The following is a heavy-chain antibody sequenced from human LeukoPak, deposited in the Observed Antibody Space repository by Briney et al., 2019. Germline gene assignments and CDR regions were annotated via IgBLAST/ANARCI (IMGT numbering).Heavy chain of an antibody. Sequence: GGSLRLSCAASGFIFSSYGMHWVRQAPGKGLEWVAVTWYDGSNKYYADAVKGRFTISRDNSKNTLYLQMNGLRAEDTAVYFCARDHGDYSGKDYWGQGTLVTVSS. V-gene: IGHV3-33*01. J-gene: IGHJ4*02. CDR3: ARDHGDYSGKDY. CDR1: GFIFSSYG. CDR2: TWYDGSNK. D-gene: IGHD4-17*01.